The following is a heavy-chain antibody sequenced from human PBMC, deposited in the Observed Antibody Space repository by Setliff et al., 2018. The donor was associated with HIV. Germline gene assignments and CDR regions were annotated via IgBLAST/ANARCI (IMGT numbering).Heavy chain of an antibody. CDR3: ATDNILGAT. J-gene: IGHJ6*04. CDR2: ISYTGDET. CDR1: GFTFSSYW. D-gene: IGHD5-12*01. V-gene: IGHV3-30*03. Sequence: SGGSLRLSCAASGFTFSSYWMHWVRQAPGKGLEWVTVISYTGDETDYADSVKGRFTISRDNSKNTLFLQMNSLRPDDTAVYYCATDNILGATWGKGTTVTVSS.